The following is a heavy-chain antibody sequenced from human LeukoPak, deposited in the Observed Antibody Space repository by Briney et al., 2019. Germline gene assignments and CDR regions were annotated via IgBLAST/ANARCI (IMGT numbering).Heavy chain of an antibody. V-gene: IGHV3-23*01. Sequence: GASPRLSCAASGFTFSSYAMSWVRQAPGKGLEWVSAISGSGGSTYYADSVKGRFTISRNNTKNTQYLQMNSQRAEDTAVYYCAKEHETTGGPLGSYIFGYWGQGTLVTVSS. J-gene: IGHJ4*02. D-gene: IGHD1-26*01. CDR3: AKEHETTGGPLGSYIFGY. CDR1: GFTFSSYA. CDR2: ISGSGGST.